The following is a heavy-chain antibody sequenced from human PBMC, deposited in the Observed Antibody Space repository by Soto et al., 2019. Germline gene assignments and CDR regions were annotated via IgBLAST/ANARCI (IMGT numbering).Heavy chain of an antibody. D-gene: IGHD5-18*01. V-gene: IGHV3-23*01. Sequence: EVQLLESGGKLVQPGGSLTLSCAASGFTFSTYAMAWVRQAPGKGLEWVSGVSASGLNTDYADPVKGRFYISRDNSKNTVQLHMNLLSADDTALYYGAKDRPRWTSGYRFDYWGQGTPVPVSS. J-gene: IGHJ4*02. CDR1: GFTFSTYA. CDR2: VSASGLNT. CDR3: AKDRPRWTSGYRFDY.